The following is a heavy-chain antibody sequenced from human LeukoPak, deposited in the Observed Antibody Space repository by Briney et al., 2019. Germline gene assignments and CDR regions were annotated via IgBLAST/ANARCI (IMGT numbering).Heavy chain of an antibody. CDR1: GYTFTSYD. CDR2: IIPILGIA. D-gene: IGHD6-13*01. V-gene: IGHV1-69*04. J-gene: IGHJ4*02. Sequence: SVKVSCKASGYTFTSYDINWVRQAPGQGLEWMGRIIPILGIANYAQKFQGRVTITADKSTSTAYMELSSLRSEDTAVYYCARDGYGSSSWYEIDYWGQGTLVTVSS. CDR3: ARDGYGSSSWYEIDY.